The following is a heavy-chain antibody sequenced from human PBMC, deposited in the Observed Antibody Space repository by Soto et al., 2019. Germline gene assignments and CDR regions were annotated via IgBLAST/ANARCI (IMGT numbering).Heavy chain of an antibody. J-gene: IGHJ4*02. CDR1: GFTFSSYA. CDR3: AKASERLRGNSYFDY. CDR2: ISGSGGST. D-gene: IGHD2-21*02. V-gene: IGHV3-23*01. Sequence: EVQLLESGGGLVQPGGSLRLSGAASGFTFSSYAMSWVRQAPGKGLEWVSAISGSGGSTYYADSVKGRFTISRDNSKNTLYLQMNSLRAEDTAVYYCAKASERLRGNSYFDYWGQGTLVTVSS.